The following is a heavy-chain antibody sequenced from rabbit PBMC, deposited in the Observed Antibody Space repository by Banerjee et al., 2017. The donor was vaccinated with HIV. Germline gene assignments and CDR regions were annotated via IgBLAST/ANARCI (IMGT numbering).Heavy chain of an antibody. V-gene: IGHV1S45*01. J-gene: IGHJ4*01. CDR1: GVDFSSNT. Sequence: QEQLEESGGGLVKPEGSLTLTCKASGVDFSSNTMCWVRQAPGKGLEWIACINTSSGNTVYASWAKGPFTISKTSSTTVTLQMTSLTAADTATYFCARDLAGVIGWNFGLWGPGTLVTVS. CDR2: INTSSGNT. CDR3: ARDLAGVIGWNFGL. D-gene: IGHD4-1*01.